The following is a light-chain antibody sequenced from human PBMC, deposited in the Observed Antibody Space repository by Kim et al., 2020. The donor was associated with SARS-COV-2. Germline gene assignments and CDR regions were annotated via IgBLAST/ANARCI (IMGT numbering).Light chain of an antibody. J-gene: IGLJ2*01. CDR1: SSDIGGFDY. CDR2: DVS. Sequence: PGQSITISCTGTSSDIGGFDYVSWYQQHPGKAPKAMIYDVSKRPSGVSNRFSGSKSGNTASLTISGLQAEDEAHYFCSSSTSTSTLVFGGGTQLTVL. CDR3: SSSTSTSTLV. V-gene: IGLV2-14*04.